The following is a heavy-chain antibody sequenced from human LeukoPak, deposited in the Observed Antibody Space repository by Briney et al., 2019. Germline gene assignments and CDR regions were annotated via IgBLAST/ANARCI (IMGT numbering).Heavy chain of an antibody. CDR2: IKQDGSER. Sequence: WGVLRLSCAASGFTFSGYWMSWVRQAPGKGLEWVANIKQDGSERYYVGSVKGRFTISRDNAKNSLYLQMNSLRAEDTAVYYCARGYCSGGSCYGDYWGQGTLVTVSS. V-gene: IGHV3-7*03. J-gene: IGHJ4*02. CDR1: GFTFSGYW. CDR3: ARGYCSGGSCYGDY. D-gene: IGHD2-15*01.